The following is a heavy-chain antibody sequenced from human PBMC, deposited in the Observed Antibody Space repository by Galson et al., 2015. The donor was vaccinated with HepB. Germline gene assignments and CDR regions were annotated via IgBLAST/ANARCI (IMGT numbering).Heavy chain of an antibody. CDR3: ARARGYIAAGSPFVD. D-gene: IGHD6-13*01. Sequence: QSGAEVKKPGSSVKVSCKASGYTFTSYGITWVRQAPGQGLEWMGWISVYNDNTNYAQNLQGRVTMTTDTSTSTAYMELGSLRSDDTAVYYCARARGYIAAGSPFVDWGQGTLVTVSS. J-gene: IGHJ4*02. CDR1: GYTFTSYG. CDR2: ISVYNDNT. V-gene: IGHV1-18*01.